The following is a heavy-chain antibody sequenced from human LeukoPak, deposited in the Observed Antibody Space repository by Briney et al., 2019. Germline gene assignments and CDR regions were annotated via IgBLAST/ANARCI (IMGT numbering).Heavy chain of an antibody. J-gene: IGHJ3*02. CDR2: IYHSGST. V-gene: IGHV4-4*02. D-gene: IGHD6-19*01. CDR3: ASLLRYSSGWLYAFDI. Sequence: SGTLSLTCAVSGGSISSSNWWSWVRQPPGKGLEWIGEIYHSGSTNYNPSLKSRVTISVDKSKNQFSLKLSSVTAADTAVYYCASLLRYSSGWLYAFDIWGQGTMVTVSS. CDR1: GGSISSSNW.